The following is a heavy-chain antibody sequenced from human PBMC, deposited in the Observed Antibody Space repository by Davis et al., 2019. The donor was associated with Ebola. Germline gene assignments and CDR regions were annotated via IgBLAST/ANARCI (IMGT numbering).Heavy chain of an antibody. Sequence: GGSLRLSCAASGFTFSDSYMSWIRQAPGKGLEWVSYISNSGSSVFYADSVKGRFTISRDNSKNTLHLQMNSLRVEDTAIYYCVKDTSNIWFDVWGQGTLVTVSS. CDR1: GFTFSDSY. CDR3: VKDTSNIWFDV. J-gene: IGHJ3*01. CDR2: ISNSGSSV. D-gene: IGHD2/OR15-2a*01. V-gene: IGHV3-11*01.